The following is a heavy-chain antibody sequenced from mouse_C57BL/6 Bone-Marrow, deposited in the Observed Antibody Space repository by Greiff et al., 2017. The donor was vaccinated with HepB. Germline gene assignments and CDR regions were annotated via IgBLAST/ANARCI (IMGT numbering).Heavy chain of an antibody. CDR1: GFSLTSYG. CDR3: ARVWLPHAMDY. Sequence: QVQLKQSGPGLVAPSQSLSITCTVSGFSLTSYGVDWVRQSPGKGLEWLGVIWGVGSTNYNSALKSRLSISKDNSKSQVFLKMNSLQTDDTAMYYCARVWLPHAMDYWGQGTSVTVSS. J-gene: IGHJ4*01. CDR2: IWGVGST. D-gene: IGHD2-2*01. V-gene: IGHV2-6*01.